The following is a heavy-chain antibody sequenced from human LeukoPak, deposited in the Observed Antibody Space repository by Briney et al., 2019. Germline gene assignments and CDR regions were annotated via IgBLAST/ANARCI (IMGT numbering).Heavy chain of an antibody. V-gene: IGHV1-69*05. CDR1: GGTFSSYA. CDR2: IIPIFGTA. J-gene: IGHJ4*02. Sequence: SVKVSCKASGGTFSSYAISWVRQAPGQGLEWMGRIIPIFGTANYAQKFQGRVTITTDESTSTAHMELSSLRSEDTAVYYCAIVREDLYDYVWSHWGQGTLVTVSS. D-gene: IGHD3-16*01. CDR3: AIVREDLYDYVWSH.